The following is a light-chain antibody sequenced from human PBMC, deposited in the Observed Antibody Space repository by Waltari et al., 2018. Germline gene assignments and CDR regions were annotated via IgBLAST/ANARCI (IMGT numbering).Light chain of an antibody. Sequence: QSALTQPASVSGSPGQSIPISCTGTSSDVGGYTYVSWSHQHPGKAPKLMIYEVSTRPAGVSNRFSGAKSGNTASLTISGLQAEDEADYYCSSYTSSSTRVFGGGTKLTVL. CDR3: SSYTSSSTRV. V-gene: IGLV2-14*01. CDR1: SSDVGGYTY. J-gene: IGLJ3*02. CDR2: EVS.